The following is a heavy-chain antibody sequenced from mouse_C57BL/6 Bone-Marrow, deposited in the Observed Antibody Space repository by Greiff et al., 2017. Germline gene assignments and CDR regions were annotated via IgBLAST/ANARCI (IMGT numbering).Heavy chain of an antibody. CDR2: INPSSGYT. Sequence: QVQLQQSGAELARPGASVKMSCKASGYTFTSYTMHWVKQRPGQGLEWIGYINPSSGYTKYNQKFKDKATLTADKSSSTAYMQLSSLTSEDSAVYYCARDNYDYDGGPSWFAYWGQGTLVTVSA. D-gene: IGHD2-4*01. CDR1: GYTFTSYT. CDR3: ARDNYDYDGGPSWFAY. V-gene: IGHV1-4*01. J-gene: IGHJ3*01.